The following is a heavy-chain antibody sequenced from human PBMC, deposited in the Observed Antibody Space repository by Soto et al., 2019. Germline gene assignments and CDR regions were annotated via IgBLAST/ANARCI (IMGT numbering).Heavy chain of an antibody. D-gene: IGHD3-10*01. V-gene: IGHV3-48*02. CDR3: ARGGGLLWFGALSQPLFDY. CDR2: ISSSSSTI. CDR1: GFTFSSYS. J-gene: IGHJ4*02. Sequence: EVQLVESGGGLVQPGGSLRLSCAASGFTFSSYSMNWVRQAPGKGLEWVSYISSSSSTIYYADSVKGRFTISRDNAKNSLYLQMISLRDEDTAVYYCARGGGLLWFGALSQPLFDYWGQGTLVTVSS.